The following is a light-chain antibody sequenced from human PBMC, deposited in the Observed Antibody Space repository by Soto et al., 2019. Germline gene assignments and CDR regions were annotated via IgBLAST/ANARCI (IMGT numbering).Light chain of an antibody. V-gene: IGLV2-8*01. Sequence: QSVLTHPPSASGSPGQSVTISCTGTSTDVGGYNYVSWYQQHPGKAPKLMIYEVSKRPSGVPDRFSGSKSGNTASLTVSGLQAEDEADYYCSSYAGSLYVFGNGTKVTVL. CDR1: STDVGGYNY. J-gene: IGLJ1*01. CDR2: EVS. CDR3: SSYAGSLYV.